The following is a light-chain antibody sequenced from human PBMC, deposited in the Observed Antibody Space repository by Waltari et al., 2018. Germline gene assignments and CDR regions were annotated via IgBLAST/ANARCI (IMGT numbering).Light chain of an antibody. V-gene: IGKV3-20*01. CDR3: QQYDGEVVT. J-gene: IGKJ4*01. CDR1: QSVTGIS. Sequence: CRASQSVTGISLTWYQQKLGQAPRLRIYGTSSRATGIPDRFSGSGSGTDFTLTISRLEPEDFAVYYCQQYDGEVVTFGGGTKVEI. CDR2: GTS.